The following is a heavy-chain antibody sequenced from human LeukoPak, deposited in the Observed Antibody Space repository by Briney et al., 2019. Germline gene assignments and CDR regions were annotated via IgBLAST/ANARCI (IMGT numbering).Heavy chain of an antibody. D-gene: IGHD2-15*01. CDR3: ARDYSGFVQH. CDR1: GFTFSSYA. J-gene: IGHJ1*01. V-gene: IGHV3-30*04. CDR2: ISYDGSNK. Sequence: GRSLRLSCAASGFTFSSYAMHWVRQAPGKGLEWVAVISYDGSNKYYADSVKGRFTISRDNAKNSLYLQMNSLRAEDTAVYYCARDYSGFVQHWGQGTLVTVSS.